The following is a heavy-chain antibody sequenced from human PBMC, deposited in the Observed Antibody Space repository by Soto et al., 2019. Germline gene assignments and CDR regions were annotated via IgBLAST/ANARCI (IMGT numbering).Heavy chain of an antibody. J-gene: IGHJ4*02. CDR2: FYYSANS. CDR1: GDSVSSRSYY. D-gene: IGHD3-10*01. CDR3: ARSYDGNSKGLDY. Sequence: SETLSLTCTVSGDSVSSRSYYWSWLRQPPGQGLEWIGCFYYSANSNYSPPLRSRVTRSLDQSKNQFPLRARPVTAADTAVYCCARSYDGNSKGLDYWGQGTLVTVSS. V-gene: IGHV4-61*01.